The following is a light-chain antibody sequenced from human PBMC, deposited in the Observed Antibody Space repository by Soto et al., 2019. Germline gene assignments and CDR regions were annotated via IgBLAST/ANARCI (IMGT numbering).Light chain of an antibody. V-gene: IGKV3-20*01. CDR2: GAS. CDR1: QSVSKY. CDR3: QQYGGSPQT. Sequence: EIVLTQSPGTLALSPGEGATLSCRASQSVSKYLAWYQQKPRQAPRLLIYGASSRATGIPDSFSGSGSGTDFTLTISRLEPEDFAVYYCQQYGGSPQTFGQGTKVEIK. J-gene: IGKJ1*01.